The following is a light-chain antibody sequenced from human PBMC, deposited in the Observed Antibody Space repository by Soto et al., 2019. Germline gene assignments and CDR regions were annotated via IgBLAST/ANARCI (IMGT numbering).Light chain of an antibody. Sequence: DIQMTQSPSTLSASVGDRVTITCRASQSISSWLAWYQQKPGKAPKLLIYDASSLESGVPSRFSGSGYGTEFTLTISSLQADDFATYYCKQYNSYPITFGKGTRVEIK. CDR3: KQYNSYPIT. CDR1: QSISSW. J-gene: IGKJ5*01. CDR2: DAS. V-gene: IGKV1-5*01.